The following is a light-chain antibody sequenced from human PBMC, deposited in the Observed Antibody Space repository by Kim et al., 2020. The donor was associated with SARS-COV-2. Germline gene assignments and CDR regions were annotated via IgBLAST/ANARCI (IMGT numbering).Light chain of an antibody. CDR1: QSVSSSY. J-gene: IGKJ2*02. CDR3: QQYGSPPGT. V-gene: IGKV3-20*01. Sequence: EIVLTQSPGTLSLSPGERPTLSCRASQSVSSSYLAWYQQKPGQAPRLLIYGASSRATGIPDRFSGSGSGTDFTLTISRLEPEDFAVYYCQQYGSPPGTFGQGTKLEI. CDR2: GAS.